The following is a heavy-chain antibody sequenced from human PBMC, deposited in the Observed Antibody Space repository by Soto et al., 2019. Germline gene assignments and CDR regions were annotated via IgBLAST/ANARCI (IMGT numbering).Heavy chain of an antibody. CDR2: VSHDGRNT. CDR1: GFTFSDYA. D-gene: IGHD6-19*01. Sequence: VQLVESGGGVVQPGRSLRLSCAASGFTFSDYAMHWVSQAPGKGLEWVAVVSHDGRNTHYADSVKGRFTISRDSSKNTVLLEMTSMRAEDTAVDYCAKGGRQWLVTSDFNYWGQGALVTVSS. J-gene: IGHJ4*02. V-gene: IGHV3-30*18. CDR3: AKGGRQWLVTSDFNY.